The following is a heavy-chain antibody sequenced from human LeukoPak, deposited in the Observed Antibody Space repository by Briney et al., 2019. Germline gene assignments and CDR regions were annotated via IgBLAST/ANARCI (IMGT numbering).Heavy chain of an antibody. CDR1: GGSIGSSSYC. Sequence: KSSETLSLTCSVSGGSIGSSSYCWGWIRQPPGKGLEWIGTICYSGSTFYNPSLKSRLTISVDTSKNHFSLKLSSVTAADTAVFYCAGLHWGSGGSGSFDYWGQGTLVTVSS. J-gene: IGHJ4*02. CDR3: AGLHWGSGGSGSFDY. D-gene: IGHD7-27*01. CDR2: ICYSGST. V-gene: IGHV4-39*02.